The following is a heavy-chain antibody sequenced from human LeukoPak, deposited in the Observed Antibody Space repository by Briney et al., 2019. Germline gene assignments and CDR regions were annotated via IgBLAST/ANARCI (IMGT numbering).Heavy chain of an antibody. CDR3: ARYGSLFDY. D-gene: IGHD4-17*01. CDR1: GGSISSHY. Sequence: SETLSLTCTVSGGSISSHYWSWIRQPPGKGLEWIGYIYYSGSTNYNPSLKSRVTISVDTSKNQFSLKLSSVTAADTAVYYCARYGSLFDYWGQGTLVTVSS. CDR2: IYYSGST. J-gene: IGHJ4*02. V-gene: IGHV4-59*11.